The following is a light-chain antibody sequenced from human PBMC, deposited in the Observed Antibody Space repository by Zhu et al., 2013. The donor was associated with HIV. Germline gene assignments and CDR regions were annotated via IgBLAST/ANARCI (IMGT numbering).Light chain of an antibody. V-gene: IGKV3-20*01. CDR2: GAS. Sequence: DIVLTQSPGTLSLSPGERATLSCRASQSVDSSFLAWYQHKPGQAPRLLIYGASSRATGIPDRFSGSGSGTDFTLTVSRLEPEDFAVYYCQQYGSSPRYTFGQGTKLDIK. CDR1: QSVDSSF. J-gene: IGKJ2*01. CDR3: QQYGSSPRYT.